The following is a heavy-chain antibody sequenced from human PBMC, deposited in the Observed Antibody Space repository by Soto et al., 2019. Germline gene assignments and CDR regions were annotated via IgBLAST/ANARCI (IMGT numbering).Heavy chain of an antibody. J-gene: IGHJ3*02. D-gene: IGHD5-12*01. CDR2: MYWDEDK. CDR1: GFSLSTSGVA. CDR3: AHRRLAWLQGNDAFDI. Sequence: QITLKESGPTLVKPTKTLTLTCTFSGFSLSTSGVAVGWIRQPPGKALEWLALMYWDEDKRYSPALKSRLTITKDTSTNQVGRTMSNRDPVDTATYYWAHRRLAWLQGNDAFDIWGQGTMVTVSS. V-gene: IGHV2-5*02.